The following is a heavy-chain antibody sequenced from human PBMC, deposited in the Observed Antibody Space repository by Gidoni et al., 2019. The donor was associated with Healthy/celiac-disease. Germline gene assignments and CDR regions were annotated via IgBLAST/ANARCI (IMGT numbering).Heavy chain of an antibody. CDR1: GYY. Sequence: GYYWSWIRQHPGKGLELIGYIYYSGSTYYNPSLKSRVTISVDTSKNQFSLKLSAVTAADTAVYYCARDPGCSGGSCYDGWFDPWGQGTLVTVSS. J-gene: IGHJ5*02. CDR3: ARDPGCSGGSCYDGWFDP. CDR2: IYYSGST. V-gene: IGHV4-31*02. D-gene: IGHD2-15*01.